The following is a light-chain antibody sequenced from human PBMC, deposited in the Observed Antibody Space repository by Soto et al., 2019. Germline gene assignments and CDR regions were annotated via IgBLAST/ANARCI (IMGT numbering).Light chain of an antibody. CDR2: AAS. CDR1: QSITSN. CDR3: QQYNEWPSWT. V-gene: IGKV3-15*01. J-gene: IGKJ1*01. Sequence: GMCQSPATVPVSTGKRATLSCRASQSITSNLAWYQQKPGQAPRLLIYAASTRATGIPARFSGSGSGTEFTLTISSLQSEDFAVYYCQQYNEWPSWTFGQGTKVDIK.